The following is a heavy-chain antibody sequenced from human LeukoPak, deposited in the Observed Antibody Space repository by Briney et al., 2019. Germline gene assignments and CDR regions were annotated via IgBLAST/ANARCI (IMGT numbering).Heavy chain of an antibody. CDR1: GGSFSGDF. V-gene: IGHV4-34*01. J-gene: IGHJ3*02. CDR2: INHGGST. Sequence: SETLSLTCAVYGGSFSGDFWSWIRQSPGKGLEWIGEINHGGSTTYNPPLKSRVTISVDTSKNQFSLKLSSVTAADTAVYYCARGPDDSSGYYDAFDIWGQGTMVTVSS. CDR3: ARGPDDSSGYYDAFDI. D-gene: IGHD3-22*01.